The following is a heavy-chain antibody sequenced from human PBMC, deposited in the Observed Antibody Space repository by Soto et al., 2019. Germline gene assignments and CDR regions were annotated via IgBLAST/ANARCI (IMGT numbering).Heavy chain of an antibody. CDR3: ARQTDGSGRFLDY. CDR1: GGSISSYY. CDR2: IYYSGST. V-gene: IGHV4-59*08. D-gene: IGHD3-10*01. J-gene: IGHJ4*02. Sequence: LPETLSLTCTVSGGSISSYYWSWIRQPPGKGLEWIGYIYYSGSTNYNPSLKSRVTISVDTSKNQFSLKLSSVTAADTAVYYCARQTDGSGRFLDYWGQGTLVTVSS.